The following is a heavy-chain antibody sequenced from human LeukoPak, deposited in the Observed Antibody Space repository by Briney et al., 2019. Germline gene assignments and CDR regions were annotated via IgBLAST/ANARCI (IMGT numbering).Heavy chain of an antibody. D-gene: IGHD6-13*01. CDR2: ISAYNGNT. CDR3: ARHIAGPTGPDWFDP. J-gene: IGHJ5*02. Sequence: ASVKDSCKASGYTFTSYGISWVRQAPGQGLEWMGWISAYNGNTNYAQKLQGRVTMTTDTSTSTAYMELRSLRSDDTAVYYCARHIAGPTGPDWFDPWGQGTLVTVSS. V-gene: IGHV1-18*01. CDR1: GYTFTSYG.